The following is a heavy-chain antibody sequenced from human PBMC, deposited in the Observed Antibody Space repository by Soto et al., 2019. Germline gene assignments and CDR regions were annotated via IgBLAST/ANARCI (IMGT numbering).Heavy chain of an antibody. CDR2: ISSSSSTI. CDR1: GFTFSSYS. J-gene: IGHJ4*02. Sequence: GGSLRLSCAASGFTFSSYSMNWVRQAPGKGLEWVSYISSSSSTIYYADSVKGRFTISRDNAKNSLYLQMNSLRDEDTAVYYCARDVRSSGNSFCDYWGQGTLVTVSS. D-gene: IGHD3-3*01. CDR3: ARDVRSSGNSFCDY. V-gene: IGHV3-48*02.